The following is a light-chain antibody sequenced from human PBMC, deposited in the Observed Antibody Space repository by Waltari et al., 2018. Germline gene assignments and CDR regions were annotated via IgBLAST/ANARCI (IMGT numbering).Light chain of an antibody. J-gene: IGKJ3*01. CDR2: GVS. V-gene: IGKV3-20*01. Sequence: EIVVTQSPGTVSLSPGERATLSCRSSHIVDYNYLAWFQQKPGQPPRLLIYGVSNRAAGIPDRFSGSGSGTDFTLTITRLEPEDFAVYYCQQYGAPPYTFGPGTKVAFK. CDR3: QQYGAPPYT. CDR1: HIVDYNY.